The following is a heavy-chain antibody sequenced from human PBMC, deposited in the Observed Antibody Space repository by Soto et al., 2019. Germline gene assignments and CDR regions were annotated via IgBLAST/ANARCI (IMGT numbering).Heavy chain of an antibody. CDR1: GFTFSSYR. J-gene: IGHJ3*02. CDR3: ARPRYSGDDPDALEI. Sequence: QVRLVESGGAVVQPGTSLRLSCTASGFTFSSYRMHWVRQAPGKGLEWVAIIWYDGSHKFYVDSVKGRFAVSRDNSKNTVYLQMNSLTGEDTAVYYCARPRYSGDDPDALEIWGRGTLVTISS. V-gene: IGHV3-33*01. D-gene: IGHD5-12*01. CDR2: IWYDGSHK.